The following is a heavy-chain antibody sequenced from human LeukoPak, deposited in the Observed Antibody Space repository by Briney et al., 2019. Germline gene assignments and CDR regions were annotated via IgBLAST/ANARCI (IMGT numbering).Heavy chain of an antibody. CDR3: ARDGVPAAQDYYYMDV. J-gene: IGHJ6*03. D-gene: IGHD2-2*01. Sequence: SVKVSCKASGGTFSSYAISWVRQAPGQGLEWMGGIIPIFGTANYAQKFQGRVTITTDESTSTAYMELSSLRSEDTAVYYCARDGVPAAQDYYYMDVWGKGTTVTVSS. CDR1: GGTFSSYA. CDR2: IIPIFGTA. V-gene: IGHV1-69*05.